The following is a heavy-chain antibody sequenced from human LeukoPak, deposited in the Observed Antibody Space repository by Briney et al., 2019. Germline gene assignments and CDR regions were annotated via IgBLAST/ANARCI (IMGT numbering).Heavy chain of an antibody. CDR3: ARETAAIRTIDY. D-gene: IGHD2-2*01. V-gene: IGHV4-30-4*01. J-gene: IGHJ4*02. CDR1: GGSISSGDYY. Sequence: SETLSLTCTVSGGSISSGDYYWSWIRQPPGKGLEWIGYIYYSGSTYYNPSLKSRVTISVDKSKNQFSLKLSSVTAADTAVYYCARETAAIRTIDYWGQGTLVTVSS. CDR2: IYYSGST.